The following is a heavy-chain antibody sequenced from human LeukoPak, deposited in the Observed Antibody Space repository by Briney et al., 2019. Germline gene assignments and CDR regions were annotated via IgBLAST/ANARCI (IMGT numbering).Heavy chain of an antibody. V-gene: IGHV1-46*01. CDR2: INPSGGST. CDR1: GYTFTSYY. CDR3: ATYSEAGYYYYYGMDV. J-gene: IGHJ6*04. Sequence: GASVKVSCKASGYTFTSYYVHWVRRAPGQGLEWMGIINPSGGSTSYAQKFQGRVTMTRDTSTSTVYMELSSLRSEDTAVYYCATYSEAGYYYYYGMDVWGKGTTVTVSS. D-gene: IGHD2-15*01.